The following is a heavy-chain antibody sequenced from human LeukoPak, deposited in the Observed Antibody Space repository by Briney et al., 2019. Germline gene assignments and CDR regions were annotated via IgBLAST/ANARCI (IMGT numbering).Heavy chain of an antibody. J-gene: IGHJ5*02. CDR3: VKEGEGHSYNPKTGPPT. V-gene: IGHV3-20*04. CDR1: GFSFDEHG. CDR2: INWSGGST. D-gene: IGHD1-1*01. Sequence: GGSLRLSCTASGFSFDEHGMSWVRHVPGKGLEWVSGINWSGGSTGYADPLRGRFTISRDNSKSTVYLQMDNLRDDDTAVYYCVKEGEGHSYNPKTGPPTWGQGTLVTVSS.